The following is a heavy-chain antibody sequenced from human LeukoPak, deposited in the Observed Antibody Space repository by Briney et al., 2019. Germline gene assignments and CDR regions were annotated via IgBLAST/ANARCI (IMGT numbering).Heavy chain of an antibody. D-gene: IGHD3-10*01. CDR3: ASAAGNWFDP. J-gene: IGHJ5*02. Sequence: SETLSLTCTVSGGSIYRNGYHWTWIRQHPGKGLEWIGYIYYSGSTYYNPSLKSRVSMSEDTSKNQFFLHLSSVTAADTAVYYCASAAGNWFDPWGPGTLVTVSS. CDR2: IYYSGST. CDR1: GGSIYRNGYH. V-gene: IGHV4-31*03.